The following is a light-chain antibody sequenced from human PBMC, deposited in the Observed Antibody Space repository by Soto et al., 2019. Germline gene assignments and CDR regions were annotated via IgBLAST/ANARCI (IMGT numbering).Light chain of an antibody. Sequence: IQLTQSPSTMSVYVGSRVSITCRASQGISSYLAWYQQKPGKAPKLLIYAASTLQSGVPSRFSGSGSGTDFTLTISCLQSEDFATYYCQQYYSYPWTFGQGTKVHIK. CDR3: QQYYSYPWT. J-gene: IGKJ1*01. CDR1: QGISSY. V-gene: IGKV1-8*01. CDR2: AAS.